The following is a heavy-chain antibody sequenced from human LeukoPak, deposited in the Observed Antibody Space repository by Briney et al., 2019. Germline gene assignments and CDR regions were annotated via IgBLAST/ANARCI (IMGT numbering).Heavy chain of an antibody. CDR3: ATVTGTTPFDY. V-gene: IGHV4-4*07. Sequence: PSETLSLTCTVSGGSISAYYWSWIRQPAGKGLEWIGRIHTSGSTNYNPSLKSRVTISVDTSRNHFSLKLRSVTAADTAVYFCATVTGTTPFDYWGQGTLVTVSS. CDR1: GGSISAYY. CDR2: IHTSGST. J-gene: IGHJ4*02. D-gene: IGHD1-1*01.